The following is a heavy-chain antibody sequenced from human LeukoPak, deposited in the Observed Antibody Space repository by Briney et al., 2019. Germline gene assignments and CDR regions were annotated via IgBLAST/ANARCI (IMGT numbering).Heavy chain of an antibody. D-gene: IGHD3-9*01. Sequence: GGSLRLSCAASGFTVSSNYMSWVRQAPGKGLEWVSVIYSGGSTDYADSVKGRFTISRDNSKNTLYLQMNSLRVEDTAVYYCARSSHYDILTGYSEEDAFDIWGQGTMVTVSS. CDR1: GFTVSSNY. J-gene: IGHJ3*02. V-gene: IGHV3-53*01. CDR2: IYSGGST. CDR3: ARSSHYDILTGYSEEDAFDI.